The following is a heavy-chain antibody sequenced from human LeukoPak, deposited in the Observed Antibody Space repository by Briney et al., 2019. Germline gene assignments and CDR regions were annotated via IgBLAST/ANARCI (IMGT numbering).Heavy chain of an antibody. CDR2: IYGSGTT. V-gene: IGHV4-4*07. D-gene: IGHD3-10*01. Sequence: NPSETLSLTCTVSGGSISSYWSWIRQPAGKGLEWIGRIYGSGTTTYNPSLKSRVSMSIDTSKNQFSLKPMSVTAADTAVYYCARDSGTTGEVKFDPWGQGTLVTVSS. J-gene: IGHJ5*02. CDR1: GGSISSY. CDR3: ARDSGTTGEVKFDP.